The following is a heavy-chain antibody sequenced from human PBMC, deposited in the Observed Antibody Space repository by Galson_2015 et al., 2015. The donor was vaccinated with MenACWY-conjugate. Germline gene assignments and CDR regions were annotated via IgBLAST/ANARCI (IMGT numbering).Heavy chain of an antibody. V-gene: IGHV1-18*01. CDR1: GYTFTSYG. CDR3: ARAKHDYYDRILGHYYFDY. CDR2: ISAYNGNT. J-gene: IGHJ4*02. D-gene: IGHD3-22*01. Sequence: SVKVSCKASGYTFTSYGISLVRQAPGQGLEWMGWISAYNGNTNYAQKLQGRVTMTTDTSTSTAYMEPRSLRSDDTAVYYCARAKHDYYDRILGHYYFDYWGQGTLVTVSS.